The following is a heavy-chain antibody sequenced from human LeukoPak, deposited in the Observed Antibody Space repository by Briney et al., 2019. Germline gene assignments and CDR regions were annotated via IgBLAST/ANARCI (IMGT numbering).Heavy chain of an antibody. J-gene: IGHJ4*02. CDR1: GFTFSSYG. CDR2: IRYDGSNK. D-gene: IGHD2/OR15-2a*01. V-gene: IGHV3-30*02. Sequence: PGGSLRLSCAASGFTFSSYGMHWVRQAPGKGLEWVAFIRYDGSNKYYADSVKGRFTISRDNSKNTLYLQMNSLGAEDTAVYYCAKGPVAAANIGGYWGQGTLVTVSS. CDR3: AKGPVAAANIGGY.